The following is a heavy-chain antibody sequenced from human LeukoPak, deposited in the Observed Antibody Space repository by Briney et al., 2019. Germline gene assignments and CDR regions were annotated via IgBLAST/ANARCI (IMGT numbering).Heavy chain of an antibody. V-gene: IGHV4-39*07. CDR3: ASGPYDYGDYASV. CDR2: IYYSGST. D-gene: IGHD4-17*01. J-gene: IGHJ4*02. Sequence: SETLSLTCTVSGGSISSSSYYWGWIRQPPGKGLEWIGSIYYSGSTYYNPSLKSRVTISVDTSKNQFSLKLSSVTAADTAVYYCASGPYDYGDYASVWGQGTLVTVSS. CDR1: GGSISSSSYY.